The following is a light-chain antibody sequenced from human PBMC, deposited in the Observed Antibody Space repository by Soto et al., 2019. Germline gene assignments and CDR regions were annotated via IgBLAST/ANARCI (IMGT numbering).Light chain of an antibody. CDR2: EVS. CDR1: SSDVGGYNY. CDR3: SSYAGSNNSYV. Sequence: QSVLTQPPSASGSPGQSVTISCTGTSSDVGGYNYVSWYQQHPGKAPKPMIYEVSKRPSGVPDRFSGSKSGNTASLTVSGLQAEDEADYYCSSYAGSNNSYVFGTGTKFTVL. V-gene: IGLV2-8*01. J-gene: IGLJ1*01.